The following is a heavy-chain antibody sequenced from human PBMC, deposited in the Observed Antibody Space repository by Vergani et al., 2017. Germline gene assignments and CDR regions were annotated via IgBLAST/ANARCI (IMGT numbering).Heavy chain of an antibody. Sequence: EVQLVESGGGLVQPGRSLRLSCTASGFTFGDYAMSWVRQAPGKGLEWVGFIRSKAYGGTTEYAASVKGRFTISRDDSKSIAYLQMNSLKTEDTAVYYCTRGGGQLERPGGGSFDYWGQGTLVTVSS. CDR1: GFTFGDYA. J-gene: IGHJ4*02. CDR2: IRSKAYGGTT. D-gene: IGHD1-1*01. V-gene: IGHV3-49*04. CDR3: TRGGGQLERPGGGSFDY.